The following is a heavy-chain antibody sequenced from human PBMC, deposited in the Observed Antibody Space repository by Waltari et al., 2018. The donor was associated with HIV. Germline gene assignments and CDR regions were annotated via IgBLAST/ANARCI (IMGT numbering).Heavy chain of an antibody. CDR3: ARALDYYESGSFPLWFFDV. V-gene: IGHV4-61*02. Sequence: QVQLQESGPGLVKPSQTLSLTCTVLSGSITRGNYYWSWIRQPAGKGLEWIGRVYTSGSTNYNPSLKNRVTISIDTSRNQFSLRLSSVAAADTAVYYCARALDYYESGSFPLWFFDVWGRGTLVTVSS. J-gene: IGHJ2*01. CDR2: VYTSGST. D-gene: IGHD3-10*01. CDR1: SGSITRGNYY.